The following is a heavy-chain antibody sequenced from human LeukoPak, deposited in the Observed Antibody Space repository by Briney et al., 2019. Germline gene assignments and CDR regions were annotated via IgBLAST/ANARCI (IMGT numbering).Heavy chain of an antibody. V-gene: IGHV3-23*01. CDR2: ISGSGGST. CDR1: GFTFSSYA. Sequence: GGSLRLSCAASGFTFSSYAMSWVRQAPGKGLEWVSAISGSGGSTYYADSVKGRFTISRDSSKNTLYLQMNSLRAEDTAVYYCASNRRDYYGSGSYYMVYWGQGTLVTVSS. CDR3: ASNRRDYYGSGSYYMVY. D-gene: IGHD3-10*01. J-gene: IGHJ4*02.